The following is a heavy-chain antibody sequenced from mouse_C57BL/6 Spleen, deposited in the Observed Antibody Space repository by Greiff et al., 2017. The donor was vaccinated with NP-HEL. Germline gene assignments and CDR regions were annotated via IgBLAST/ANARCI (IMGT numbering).Heavy chain of an antibody. Sequence: QVQLQQPGAELVKPGASVKLSCKASGYTFTSYWMQWVKQRPGQGLEWIGEIDPSDSYTNYNQKFKGKATLTVDTSSSTAYMQLSSLTSEDSAVYYCARSPYYYGTYYAMDYWGQGTSVTVSS. CDR1: GYTFTSYW. D-gene: IGHD1-1*01. CDR3: ARSPYYYGTYYAMDY. J-gene: IGHJ4*01. V-gene: IGHV1-50*01. CDR2: IDPSDSYT.